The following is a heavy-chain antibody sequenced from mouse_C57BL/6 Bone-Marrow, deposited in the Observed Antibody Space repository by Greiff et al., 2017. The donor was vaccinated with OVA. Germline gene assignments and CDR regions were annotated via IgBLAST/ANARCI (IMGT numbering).Heavy chain of an antibody. Sequence: EVMLVESGAELVKPGASVKLSWTASGFNIKAYYMHWVKQRTEQGLEWIGRIDPEDGETKYAPNFQGKATIKADTCSNTAYLQRSSLTSEDTAVYYCAYLYIRDYWGQGTTLTVSS. D-gene: IGHD1-1*01. J-gene: IGHJ2*01. CDR2: IDPEDGET. CDR1: GFNIKAYY. CDR3: AYLYIRDY. V-gene: IGHV14-2*01.